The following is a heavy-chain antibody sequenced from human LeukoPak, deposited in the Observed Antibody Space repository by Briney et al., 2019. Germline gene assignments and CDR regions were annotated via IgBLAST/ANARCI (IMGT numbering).Heavy chain of an antibody. CDR1: GYSFTSYW. CDR3: ARPSKGSAYRGFDFDY. J-gene: IGHJ4*02. Sequence: GESLKISCKGSGYSFTSYWNCWVRQMPGKGLEWMGIIYPGDSDTRYSPSFQGQVTISADKSISTAYLQWSSLKASDTAMYYCARPSKGSAYRGFDFDYWGQGTLVTVSS. D-gene: IGHD5-12*01. CDR2: IYPGDSDT. V-gene: IGHV5-51*01.